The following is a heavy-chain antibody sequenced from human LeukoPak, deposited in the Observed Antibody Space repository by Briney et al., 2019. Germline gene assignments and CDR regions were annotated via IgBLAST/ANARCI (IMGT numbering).Heavy chain of an antibody. CDR3: AEDRAWHSSSWYEFDY. J-gene: IGHJ4*02. D-gene: IGHD6-13*01. V-gene: IGHV3-30*18. CDR1: GFTFSSYG. CDR2: ISYDVSNK. Sequence: GGSRRLSCAASGFTFSSYGMHWVRQAPGKGLEWVAVISYDVSNKYYADSVTRRFTISRDNSKNTLYLQMNSLRAEDTAVYYCAEDRAWHSSSWYEFDYWGQGTLVTVSS.